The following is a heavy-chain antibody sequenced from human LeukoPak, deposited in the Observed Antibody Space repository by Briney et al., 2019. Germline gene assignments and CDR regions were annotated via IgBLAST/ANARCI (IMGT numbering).Heavy chain of an antibody. D-gene: IGHD3-22*01. Sequence: ASVKVSCKASGYSFTGYYIHSVRQAPGQGLEWMGWINPNSGATNYAQKFQDRVTLTRDTSISTAYMELSRLRSDDTAVYYCARHHYYCARDQNYYDTSTYYGIDYWGQGTLVTVSS. J-gene: IGHJ4*02. CDR2: INPNSGAT. CDR1: GYSFTGYY. CDR3: ARHHYYCARDQNYYDTSTYYGIDY. V-gene: IGHV1-2*02.